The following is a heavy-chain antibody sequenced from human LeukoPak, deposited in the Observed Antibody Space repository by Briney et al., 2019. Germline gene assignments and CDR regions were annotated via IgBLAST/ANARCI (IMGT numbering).Heavy chain of an antibody. J-gene: IGHJ4*02. Sequence: GGSLKLSCAASGFTFSSYSMNWVRQAPGKGLEWVSSISSSSSYIYYADSVKGRFTISRDNAKNSLYLQMNSLRAEDTAVYYCAVFGGVIATDYWGQGTLVTVSS. CDR3: AVFGGVIATDY. CDR1: GFTFSSYS. CDR2: ISSSSSYI. D-gene: IGHD3-16*02. V-gene: IGHV3-21*01.